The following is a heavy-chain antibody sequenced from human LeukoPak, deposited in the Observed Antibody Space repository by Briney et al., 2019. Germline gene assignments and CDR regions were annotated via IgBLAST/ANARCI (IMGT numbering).Heavy chain of an antibody. D-gene: IGHD6-19*01. CDR1: GGSISSSSYY. Sequence: SETLSLTCTVSGGSISSSSYYWGWIRQPPGKGLEWIGSIYYSGSTYYNPSLKSRVTISVDTSKNQFSLKLSSVTAADTAVYYCASVCSSGWPYYYYYYMDVWGKGTTVTVSS. CDR2: IYYSGST. J-gene: IGHJ6*03. CDR3: ASVCSSGWPYYYYYYMDV. V-gene: IGHV4-39*07.